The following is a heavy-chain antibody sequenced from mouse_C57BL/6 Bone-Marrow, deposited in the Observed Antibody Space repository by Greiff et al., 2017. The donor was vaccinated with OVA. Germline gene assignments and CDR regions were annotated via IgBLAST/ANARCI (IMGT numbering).Heavy chain of an antibody. D-gene: IGHD1-1*01. CDR1: GYSITSGYY. CDR2: ISYDGSN. CDR3: ARDRYYAHWYFDV. V-gene: IGHV3-6*01. Sequence: EVQLQESGPGLVKPSQSLSLTCSVTGYSITSGYYWNWIRQFPGNKLEWMGYISYDGSNNYNPSLKNRISITRDTSKNQFFLKLNSVTTEDTATYYCARDRYYAHWYFDVWGTGTTVTVSS. J-gene: IGHJ1*03.